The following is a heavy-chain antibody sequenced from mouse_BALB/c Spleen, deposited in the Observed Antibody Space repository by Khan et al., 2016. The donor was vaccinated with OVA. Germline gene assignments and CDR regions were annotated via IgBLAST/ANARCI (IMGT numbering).Heavy chain of an antibody. CDR2: INTYTGEP. CDR1: GYTFTNYG. Sequence: QIQLVQSGPELKKPGESVKISCKASGYTFTNYGMNWVKQSPGKALKWMGWINTYTGEPTYADDFKGRFAFSLETSASTAYLQINNLKDEDTATYFCARPPYFSYTLDHWGQGTSVTVSA. J-gene: IGHJ4*01. V-gene: IGHV9-3-1*01. D-gene: IGHD2-10*01. CDR3: ARPPYFSYTLDH.